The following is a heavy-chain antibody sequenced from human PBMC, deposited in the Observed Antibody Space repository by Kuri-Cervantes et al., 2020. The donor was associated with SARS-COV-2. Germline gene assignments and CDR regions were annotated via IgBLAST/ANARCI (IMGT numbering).Heavy chain of an antibody. Sequence: SVKVSCKASGYTFTSYGISWVRQAPGQGLEWMGWISAYNGNTNYAQKLQGKVTMTTDTSTSTAYMELRSLRSDDTAVYYWARESGSSGWYGFDYWGQGTLVTVSS. CDR1: GYTFTSYG. J-gene: IGHJ4*02. CDR2: ISAYNGNT. CDR3: ARESGSSGWYGFDY. D-gene: IGHD6-19*01. V-gene: IGHV1-18*04.